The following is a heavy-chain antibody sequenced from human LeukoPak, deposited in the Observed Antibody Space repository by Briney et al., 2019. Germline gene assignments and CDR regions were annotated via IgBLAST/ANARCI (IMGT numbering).Heavy chain of an antibody. CDR1: GYTFTGYY. V-gene: IGHV1-2*02. CDR2: INPNSGGT. D-gene: IGHD3-16*01. J-gene: IGHJ4*02. CDR3: AKTPPVSPYYFDY. Sequence: EASVKVSCKASGYTFTGYYMHWVRQAPGQGLEWMGWINPNSGGTNYAQKFQGRVTMTRDTSINTAYVELSRLRSDDTAVYYCAKTPPVSPYYFDYWGQGTLVTVSS.